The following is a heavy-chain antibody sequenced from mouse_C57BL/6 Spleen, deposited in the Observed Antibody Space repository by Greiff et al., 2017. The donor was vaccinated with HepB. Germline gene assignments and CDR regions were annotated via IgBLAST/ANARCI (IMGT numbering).Heavy chain of an antibody. CDR3: AIYSNYGGAWFAY. J-gene: IGHJ3*01. Sequence: QVQLQQSGAELARPGASVKLSCKASGYTFTSYGISWVKQRTGQGLEWIGEIYPRSGNTYYNEKFKGKATLTADKSSSTAYMELRSLTSEDSAVYFCAIYSNYGGAWFAYWGQGTLVTVSA. CDR2: IYPRSGNT. D-gene: IGHD2-5*01. CDR1: GYTFTSYG. V-gene: IGHV1-81*01.